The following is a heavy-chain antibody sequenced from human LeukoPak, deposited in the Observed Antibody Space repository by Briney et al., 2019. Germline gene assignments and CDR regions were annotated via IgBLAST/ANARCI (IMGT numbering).Heavy chain of an antibody. D-gene: IGHD2-2*01. J-gene: IGHJ4*02. CDR3: ARAPPPPAAFKYYFDY. CDR1: GFTFSSYW. Sequence: GGSLRLSCAASGFTFSSYWMSWVRQAPGKGLEWVANIKQDGSEKYYVDSVKGRFTISRDNAKNSLYLQMNSLRTEDTAVYYCARAPPPPAAFKYYFDYWGQGTLVTVSS. CDR2: IKQDGSEK. V-gene: IGHV3-7*01.